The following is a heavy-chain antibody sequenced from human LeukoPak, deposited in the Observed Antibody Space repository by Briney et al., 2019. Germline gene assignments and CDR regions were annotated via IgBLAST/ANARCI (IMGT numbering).Heavy chain of an antibody. CDR3: ARDNLGYCSGGSCYSDWFDP. D-gene: IGHD2-15*01. CDR2: IYYSGST. V-gene: IGHV4-59*01. J-gene: IGHJ5*02. Sequence: PSETLSLTCTVSGGSISSYYWSWIRQPPGKGLEWMGYIYYSGSTNYTPSLKSPVTISVAPSKTHFSLKLSSVTAADTAVYYCARDNLGYCSGGSCYSDWFDPWGQGTLVTVSS. CDR1: GGSISSYY.